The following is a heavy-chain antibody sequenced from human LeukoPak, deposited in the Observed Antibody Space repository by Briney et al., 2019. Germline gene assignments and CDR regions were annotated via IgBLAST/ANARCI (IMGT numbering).Heavy chain of an antibody. CDR1: GFTFSDYY. CDR2: ISSSGRTI. D-gene: IGHD2-2*01. J-gene: IGHJ6*03. Sequence: PGGSLRLSCAASGFTFSDYYMSWIRQAPGKGLEWVSYISSSGRTIYYADSVKGRFTISRDNAKNTLYLQMNSLRAEYTAVYYCARVSTYQYYYYMDVWGKGTTVTVSS. CDR3: ARVSTYQYYYYMDV. V-gene: IGHV3-11*01.